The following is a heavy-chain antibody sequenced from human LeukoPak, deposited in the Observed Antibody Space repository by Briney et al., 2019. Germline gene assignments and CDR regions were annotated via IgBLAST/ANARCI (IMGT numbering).Heavy chain of an antibody. CDR1: GGTFRSFA. D-gene: IGHD4-17*01. V-gene: IGHV1-69*01. CDR3: AIVQGTYGDNDNDF. Sequence: SVKVSCKASGGTFRSFAMNWVRQAPAKGLDCMGGIIPMINTPKYAQRFQGRVSITADESTSTGYMEVSRLRSEDTAVYYCAIVQGTYGDNDNDFWGQGTLVTVSS. CDR2: IIPMINTP. J-gene: IGHJ4*02.